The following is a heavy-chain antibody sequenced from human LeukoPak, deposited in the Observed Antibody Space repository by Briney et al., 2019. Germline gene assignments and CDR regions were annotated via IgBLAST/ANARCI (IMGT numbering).Heavy chain of an antibody. V-gene: IGHV3-7*01. CDR2: IKGDGSEK. J-gene: IGHJ6*03. CDR1: GFTFSSYW. Sequence: GGSLRLSCAASGFTFSSYWMSWVRQAPGKGLEWVGNIKGDGSEKYYVDSVKGRFTISRDNAKNSLYLQMNSLRAEDTAVYYCARGVRDILSGYYTDYYFYYMDVWGKGTTVTVSS. CDR3: ARGVRDILSGYYTDYYFYYMDV. D-gene: IGHD3-9*01.